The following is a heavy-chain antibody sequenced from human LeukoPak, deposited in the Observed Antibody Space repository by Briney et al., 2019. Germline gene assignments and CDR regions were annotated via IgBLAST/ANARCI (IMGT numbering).Heavy chain of an antibody. V-gene: IGHV3-30*18. D-gene: IGHD3-10*01. CDR1: GFTFRNYG. Sequence: GGSLRLSCADSGFTFRNYGFHWVRQAPGKGLEWVAIISYDGNTRYYGDSVTGRFTISRDNSKNTLYLQMDSLRMDDTAVYYRAQGLVPLWFAESLTDQYDALDVWGQGTMVTVSA. CDR3: AQGLVPLWFAESLTDQYDALDV. J-gene: IGHJ3*01. CDR2: ISYDGNTR.